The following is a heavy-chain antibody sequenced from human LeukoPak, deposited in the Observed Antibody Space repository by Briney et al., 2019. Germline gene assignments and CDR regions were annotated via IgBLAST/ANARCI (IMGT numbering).Heavy chain of an antibody. CDR1: GFTFSSYA. CDR3: ARSWIQLWLLGY. D-gene: IGHD5-18*01. J-gene: IGHJ4*02. V-gene: IGHV3-23*01. Sequence: GGSLRLSCAASGFTFSSYAISWVGQAPGKGLEWVSAISGSGGSTYYADSVKGRFTISRDNSKNTLYLQMNSLRAEDTAVYYCARSWIQLWLLGYWGQGTLVTVSS. CDR2: ISGSGGST.